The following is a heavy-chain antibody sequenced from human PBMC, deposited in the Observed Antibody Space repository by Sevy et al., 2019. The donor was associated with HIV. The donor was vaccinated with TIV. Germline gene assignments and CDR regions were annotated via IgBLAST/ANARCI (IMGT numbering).Heavy chain of an antibody. CDR3: ASPLDSSSWYGRAFDI. J-gene: IGHJ3*02. CDR2: ISSSGSTI. D-gene: IGHD6-13*01. Sequence: GGSLRLSCAASGFTFSDYYMSWIRQAPGKGLEWVSYISSSGSTIYYADSVKGRFTISRDNAKNSLYLQMNSLRAEDTAVYYCASPLDSSSWYGRAFDIWGQGTMVTVSS. V-gene: IGHV3-11*01. CDR1: GFTFSDYY.